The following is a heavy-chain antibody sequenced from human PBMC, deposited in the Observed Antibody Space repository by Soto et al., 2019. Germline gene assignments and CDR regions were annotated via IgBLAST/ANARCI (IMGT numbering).Heavy chain of an antibody. J-gene: IGHJ4*02. V-gene: IGHV4-39*01. CDR2: IYFGTT. Sequence: QLQLQESGSGLVKPSETLSLTCIVSNGSISSRSSYWGWIRQTPGKGLEWIGSIYFGTTYYNPSLKSRVTISIDTSKTQFSLKMNSVTAADTAVYFCGGQDYGAKVYYFDNWGQGALVTVAS. D-gene: IGHD4-17*01. CDR1: NGSISSRSSY. CDR3: GGQDYGAKVYYFDN.